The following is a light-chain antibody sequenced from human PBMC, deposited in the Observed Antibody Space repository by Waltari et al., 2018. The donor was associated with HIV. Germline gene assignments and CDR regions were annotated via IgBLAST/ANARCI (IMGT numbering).Light chain of an antibody. J-gene: IGKJ4*01. V-gene: IGKV4-1*01. CDR3: QQYFRIPPT. Sequence: DIVMTKSPDSLPVSLGERATINCTSSQSILYSDEHRNYLAWFQQKARQPPKLLISWASTRDSGVPDRFSASGSWTDFTLTITRLQAEDVAIYHCQQYFRIPPTFGGGTKVEIK. CDR2: WAS. CDR1: QSILYSDEHRNY.